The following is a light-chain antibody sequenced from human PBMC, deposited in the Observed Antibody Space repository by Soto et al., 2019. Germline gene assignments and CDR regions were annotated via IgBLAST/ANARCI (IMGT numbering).Light chain of an antibody. Sequence: DIQMTQSPSTLSASVGDRVTLTCRASQSISSWLAWYQQKPGKAPKLLIYHAYSLESGVPSRFSGSESGTEFTLTIISLQPDDFATYYCQQYNSYPWTFGQGTKVEIK. CDR2: HAY. V-gene: IGKV1-5*01. CDR1: QSISSW. J-gene: IGKJ1*01. CDR3: QQYNSYPWT.